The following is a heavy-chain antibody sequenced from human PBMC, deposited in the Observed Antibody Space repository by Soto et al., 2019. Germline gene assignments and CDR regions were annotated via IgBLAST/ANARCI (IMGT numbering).Heavy chain of an antibody. J-gene: IGHJ4*02. Sequence: PGGSLRLSCVASGFTFSSYGMSWVRRAPGKGLEWVSSIRDTGDTTYYADSVKGRFTVSRDNSKNTLYLHMNSLGAADTAMYYCAKLFSSGWYFLDYWGQGALVTVSS. CDR1: GFTFSSYG. D-gene: IGHD6-19*01. V-gene: IGHV3-23*01. CDR2: IRDTGDTT. CDR3: AKLFSSGWYFLDY.